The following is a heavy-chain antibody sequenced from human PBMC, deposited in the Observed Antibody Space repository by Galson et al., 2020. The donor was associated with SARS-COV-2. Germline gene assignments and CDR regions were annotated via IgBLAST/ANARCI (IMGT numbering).Heavy chain of an antibody. V-gene: IGHV1-18*01. Sequence: ASVKVSCKASGYSLSSYGISWLRQAPGQGHEWMGWINIYSGNTHNAEKVQGRVTLTTDTSTSTAYMELRSLKFDDTAVYFCAREGLPEAFDIWGQGTMVTVSS. J-gene: IGHJ3*02. CDR3: AREGLPEAFDI. CDR2: INIYSGNT. CDR1: GYSLSSYG. D-gene: IGHD5-12*01.